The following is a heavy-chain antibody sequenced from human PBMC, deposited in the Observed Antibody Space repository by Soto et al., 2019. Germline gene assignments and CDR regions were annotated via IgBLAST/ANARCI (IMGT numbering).Heavy chain of an antibody. CDR3: SRQILPGDSSSWYDYYYGMDV. CDR1: GGSISSSSYY. V-gene: IGHV4-39*01. D-gene: IGHD6-13*01. Sequence: QLQLQESGPGLVKPSETLSLTCTVSGGSISSSSYYWGWIRQPPGKGLEWIGSIDYSGSTYYNPSLKSRVTISVDTSKNQFSLKLSSVTAADTAVYYCSRQILPGDSSSWYDYYYGMDVWGQGTTVTVSS. CDR2: IDYSGST. J-gene: IGHJ6*02.